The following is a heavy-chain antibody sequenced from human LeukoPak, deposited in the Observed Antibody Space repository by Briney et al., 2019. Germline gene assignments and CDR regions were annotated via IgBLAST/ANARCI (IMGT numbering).Heavy chain of an antibody. CDR1: GFTFSSYA. Sequence: GGSLRLSCAASGFTFSSYAMHWVRQAPGKGLEWVAVISDDGNYKYYADSVKGRFTIFRDNSKNTLYLQMNSLRVEDTAVYYCARGVSEWELLDYWGQGTLVTVSS. V-gene: IGHV3-30*01. CDR2: ISDDGNYK. D-gene: IGHD1-26*01. CDR3: ARGVSEWELLDY. J-gene: IGHJ4*02.